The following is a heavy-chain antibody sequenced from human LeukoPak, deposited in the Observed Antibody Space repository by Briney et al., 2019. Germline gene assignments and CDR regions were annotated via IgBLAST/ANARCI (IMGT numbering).Heavy chain of an antibody. Sequence: SETLSLSCAVYGGSFSGYYWSWIRQPPGKGLEWIGEINHSGSTNYNPSLKSRVTISVDTSKNQFSLKLSSVTAADTAVYYCVRERTSCSGWFDPWGQGTLVTVSS. D-gene: IGHD2-2*01. CDR3: VRERTSCSGWFDP. V-gene: IGHV4-34*01. J-gene: IGHJ5*02. CDR1: GGSFSGYY. CDR2: INHSGST.